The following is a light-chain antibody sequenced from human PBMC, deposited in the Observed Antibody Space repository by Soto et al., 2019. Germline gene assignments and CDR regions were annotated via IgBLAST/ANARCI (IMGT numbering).Light chain of an antibody. Sequence: DIQMTQSPSSLSASVGDRVTITCRASQSISSYLNWYQQKPGKAPKLLIYAASSLQSGVPSRFSGRGSGTDFTLTISSLQPEDCATYYCQQSYSTPRTFGQGTKVEIK. CDR2: AAS. CDR1: QSISSY. CDR3: QQSYSTPRT. J-gene: IGKJ1*01. V-gene: IGKV1-39*01.